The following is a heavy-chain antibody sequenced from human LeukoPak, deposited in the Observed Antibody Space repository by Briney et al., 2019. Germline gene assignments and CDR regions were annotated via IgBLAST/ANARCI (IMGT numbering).Heavy chain of an antibody. Sequence: SETLSLTCTVSGGSVSSYYWSWIRQPPGKGLGWIGYIYYSGNTNYNPSLKSRVTISVDTSKNQFSLTLRSVTAADTAVYYCARDTINGANDYWGQGTLVTVSS. CDR1: GGSVSSYY. V-gene: IGHV4-59*02. J-gene: IGHJ4*02. CDR3: ARDTINGANDY. D-gene: IGHD2-8*01. CDR2: IYYSGNT.